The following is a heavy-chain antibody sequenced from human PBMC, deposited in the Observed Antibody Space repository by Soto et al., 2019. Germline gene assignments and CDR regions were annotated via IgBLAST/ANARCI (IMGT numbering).Heavy chain of an antibody. CDR1: GGPFSNDI. CDR2: IIPLLSTS. J-gene: IGHJ4*02. D-gene: IGHD5-12*01. Sequence: QVQLEQSGAEVKKPGSSVRVSCKASGGPFSNDIITWVRQAPGQGLEWMGRIIPLLSTSTYAQNFQGRLTTTADRATGTAYMDLKNLTSAATAVYYCARDSPIGSTFSGNDAIAYWGQGTRITVSS. CDR3: ARDSPIGSTFSGNDAIAY. V-gene: IGHV1-69*08.